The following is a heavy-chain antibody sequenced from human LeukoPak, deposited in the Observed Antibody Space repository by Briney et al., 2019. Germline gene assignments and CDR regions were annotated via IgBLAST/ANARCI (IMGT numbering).Heavy chain of an antibody. V-gene: IGHV3-30*18. CDR1: GFTFSSYG. Sequence: AGGSLRLSCAASGFTFSSYGMHWVRQAPGKGLEGGAVISYDGSNKYYADSVKGRFTISRDNSKNTLYLQMNSLRAEDTAVYYCAKSGYRSSWFFDYWGQGTLVTVSS. CDR2: ISYDGSNK. J-gene: IGHJ4*02. D-gene: IGHD6-13*01. CDR3: AKSGYRSSWFFDY.